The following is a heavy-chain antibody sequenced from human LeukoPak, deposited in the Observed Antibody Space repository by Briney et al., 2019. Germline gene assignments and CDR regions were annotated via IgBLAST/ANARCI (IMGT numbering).Heavy chain of an antibody. V-gene: IGHV1-46*01. J-gene: IGHJ3*02. D-gene: IGHD3-22*01. CDR1: GYTFTSYY. CDR2: INPSGGST. CDR3: ARWNGDYYDSSGYFYQQTNAFDI. Sequence: ASVKVSCKASGYTFTSYYMHWVRQAPGQGLEWMGIINPSGGSTSYAQKFQGGVTITTDESTSTAYMALSSLKSEDTAMYYCARWNGDYYDSSGYFYQQTNAFDIWGQGTMVTVSS.